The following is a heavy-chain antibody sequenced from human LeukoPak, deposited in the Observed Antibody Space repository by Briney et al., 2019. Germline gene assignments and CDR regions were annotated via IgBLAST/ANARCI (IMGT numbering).Heavy chain of an antibody. CDR2: IIPIFGTA. J-gene: IGHJ4*02. V-gene: IGHV1-69*05. D-gene: IGHD6-19*01. Sequence: ASVNVSCKASGGTFSSYAISWVRQAPGQGLEWMGGIIPIFGTANYAQKFQGRVTITTDESTSTAYMELSSLRSEDTAVYYCARELGGIAVAGTAGYFDYWGQGTLVTVSS. CDR3: ARELGGIAVAGTAGYFDY. CDR1: GGTFSSYA.